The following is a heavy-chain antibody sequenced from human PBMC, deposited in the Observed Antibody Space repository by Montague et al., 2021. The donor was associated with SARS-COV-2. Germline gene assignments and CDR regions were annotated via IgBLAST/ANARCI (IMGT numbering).Heavy chain of an antibody. Sequence: TLSLTCTVSGGSISSGGYYWSWIRQHTGKGREWFGYIYYSGSNYYNPSLKSRVTISVDTYKNQFSLKLSSVTAADTAVYYCARAPTIFGVVITNFDYWGQGTLVTVSS. V-gene: IGHV4-31*03. D-gene: IGHD3-3*01. CDR1: GGSISSGGYY. CDR2: IYYSGSN. J-gene: IGHJ4*02. CDR3: ARAPTIFGVVITNFDY.